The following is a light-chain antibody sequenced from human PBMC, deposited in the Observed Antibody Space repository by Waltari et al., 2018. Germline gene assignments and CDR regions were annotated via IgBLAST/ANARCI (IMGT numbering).Light chain of an antibody. CDR3: AAWDDSLSGRV. CDR1: SSNIGSNY. Sequence: QSVLTQPPSASGTPGQRVTISCSGSSSNIGSNYVYCYQQLPGTAPKLLIYRNNQRPSGVPDRFSCSKSGTSASLAISGLRSEDEADYYCAAWDDSLSGRVFGGGTKLTVL. CDR2: RNN. V-gene: IGLV1-47*01. J-gene: IGLJ3*02.